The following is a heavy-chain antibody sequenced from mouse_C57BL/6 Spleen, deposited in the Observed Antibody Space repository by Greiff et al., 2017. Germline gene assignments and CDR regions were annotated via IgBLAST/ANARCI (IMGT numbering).Heavy chain of an antibody. Sequence: EVQRVESGGGLVKPGGSLKLSCAASGFTFSDYGMHWVRQAPEKGLEWVAYISSGSSTIYYADTVKGRFTISRDNAKNTLFLQMTSLRSEDTAMYYCARRGRVTVTYAMDYWGQGTSVTVSS. J-gene: IGHJ4*01. CDR2: ISSGSSTI. CDR3: ARRGRVTVTYAMDY. V-gene: IGHV5-17*01. D-gene: IGHD2-13*01. CDR1: GFTFSDYG.